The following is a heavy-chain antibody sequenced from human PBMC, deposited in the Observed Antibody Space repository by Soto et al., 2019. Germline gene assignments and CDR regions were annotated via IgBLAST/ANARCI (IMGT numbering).Heavy chain of an antibody. J-gene: IGHJ6*02. Sequence: QVQLVQSGAEVKKPGSSVKVSCKASGGTFSSYAISWVRQAPGQGLEWMGGIIPIFGTANYAQKFQGRVTITADESTSTAYMELSSLRSEAKAVYYCARIYVDTAMLSHYYYGMDVWGQGTTVTVSS. V-gene: IGHV1-69*12. CDR1: GGTFSSYA. D-gene: IGHD5-18*01. CDR2: IIPIFGTA. CDR3: ARIYVDTAMLSHYYYGMDV.